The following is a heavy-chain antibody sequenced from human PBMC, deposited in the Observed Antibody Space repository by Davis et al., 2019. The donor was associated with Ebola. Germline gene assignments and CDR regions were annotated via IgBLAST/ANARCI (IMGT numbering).Heavy chain of an antibody. CDR2: INHSGST. CDR3: ARGRVRMDV. Sequence: SETLSLTCAVYGESFSDYYWAWIRQPPEMALEWIGEINHSGSTNYSPSLKSRVTISVDTSKNQFSLKLSSVTAADTAVYYCARGRVRMDVWGQGTTVTVSS. CDR1: GESFSDYY. V-gene: IGHV4-34*01. J-gene: IGHJ6*02.